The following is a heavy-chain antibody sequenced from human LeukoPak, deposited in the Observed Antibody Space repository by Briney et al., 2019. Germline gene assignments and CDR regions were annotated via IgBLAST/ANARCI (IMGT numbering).Heavy chain of an antibody. CDR2: ISAYNGNT. J-gene: IGHJ4*02. V-gene: IGHV1-18*01. D-gene: IGHD2-2*01. CDR1: GYTFTSYG. Sequence: ASVKVSCKASGYTFTSYGISWVRQAPGQGLEWMGWISAYNGNTNYAQKLQGRVTMTTDTSTSTAYMELRSLRSDDTAVYYCARDLVAGDCCSTSCYLFDYWGQGTLVTVSS. CDR3: ARDLVAGDCCSTSCYLFDY.